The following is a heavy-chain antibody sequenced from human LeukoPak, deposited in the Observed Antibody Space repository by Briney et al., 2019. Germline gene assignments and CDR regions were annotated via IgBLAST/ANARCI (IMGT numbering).Heavy chain of an antibody. D-gene: IGHD6-19*01. V-gene: IGHV1-8*03. CDR3: ARRSSGWSYDAFDI. Sequence: ASVKVSCKASGYTFTSYDINWVRQATGQGLEWMGWMNPNSGNTGYTQKFQGRITITRNTSITTAYMELSSLRSEDTAVYYCARRSSGWSYDAFDIWGHGTVVTVSS. CDR1: GYTFTSYD. CDR2: MNPNSGNT. J-gene: IGHJ3*02.